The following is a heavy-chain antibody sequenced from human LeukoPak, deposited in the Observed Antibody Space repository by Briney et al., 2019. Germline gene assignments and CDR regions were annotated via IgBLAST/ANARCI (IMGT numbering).Heavy chain of an antibody. D-gene: IGHD3-3*01. J-gene: IGHJ4*02. V-gene: IGHV3-48*02. Sequence: GESLKISCAASGFTFSGYSMNWVRQAPGKGLEWVSYISSSSNKIYYADSMKGRFITSRDNAKNSLYLQMNSLRDEDTAVYYCARSGLRFLELLDYWGQGTLVTVSS. CDR1: GFTFSGYS. CDR2: ISSSSNKI. CDR3: ARSGLRFLELLDY.